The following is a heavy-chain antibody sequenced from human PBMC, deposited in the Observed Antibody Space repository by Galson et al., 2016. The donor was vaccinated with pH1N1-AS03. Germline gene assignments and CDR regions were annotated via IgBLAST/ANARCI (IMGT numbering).Heavy chain of an antibody. CDR2: IIAIFGTT. D-gene: IGHD5-18*01. CDR3: AKDRAYTFEGRFDS. V-gene: IGHV1-69*13. J-gene: IGHJ4*02. CDR1: GGIFRNFA. Sequence: SVKVSCKASGGIFRNFAISWVRQAPGQGLGWMGGIIAIFGTTNYAQRFQGRVTITADESTTTAYMELSSLRSGDTAVYYCAKDRAYTFEGRFDSWGQGTVVTVSS.